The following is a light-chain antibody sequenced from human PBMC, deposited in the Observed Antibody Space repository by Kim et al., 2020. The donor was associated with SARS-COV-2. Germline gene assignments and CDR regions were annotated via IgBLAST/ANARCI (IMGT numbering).Light chain of an antibody. CDR1: SRNVGGYNY. V-gene: IGLV2-14*03. J-gene: IGLJ3*02. Sequence: QSALTQPASVSGSPGQSITISCTGSSRNVGGYNYVSWYRPPPGKAPSLMIYDVSKRPSGISNRFSGSKSGNTASLTISGLQAEDEAGYYCSSYTCSGAWVFGGGTQLTVL. CDR2: DVS. CDR3: SSYTCSGAWV.